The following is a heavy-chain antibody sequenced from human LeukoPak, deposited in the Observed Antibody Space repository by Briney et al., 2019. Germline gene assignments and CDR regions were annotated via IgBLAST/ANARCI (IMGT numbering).Heavy chain of an antibody. Sequence: GGSLRLSCAAFGFTFSSYAMSWVRQAPGKGLEWVSAISGSGGSTYYADSVKGRFTISRDNSKNTLYLQMNSLRAEDTAVYYCAKDAHHYDFWSGYHHHFAYWGQGALVTVSS. D-gene: IGHD3-3*01. CDR3: AKDAHHYDFWSGYHHHFAY. J-gene: IGHJ4*02. V-gene: IGHV3-23*01. CDR1: GFTFSSYA. CDR2: ISGSGGST.